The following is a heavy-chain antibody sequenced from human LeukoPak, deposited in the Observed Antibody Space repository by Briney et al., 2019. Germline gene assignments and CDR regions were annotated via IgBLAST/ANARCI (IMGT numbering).Heavy chain of an antibody. CDR2: IGATGDT. J-gene: IGHJ6*02. V-gene: IGHV3-13*01. CDR3: ARRAAAGWDTFYYYYYGMDV. CDR1: GLTFSSYD. Sequence: GGSLRLSCAASGLTFSSYDMHWIRQGPGKGLEWVSGIGATGDTYYAGSVKGRFTISRDNSKNTLYLQMNSLRAEDTAVYYCARRAAAGWDTFYYYYYGMDVWGQGTTVTVSS. D-gene: IGHD6-13*01.